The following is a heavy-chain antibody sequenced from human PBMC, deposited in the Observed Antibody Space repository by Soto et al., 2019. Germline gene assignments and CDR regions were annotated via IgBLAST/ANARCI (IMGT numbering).Heavy chain of an antibody. CDR2: IYYSGST. D-gene: IGHD2-2*01. CDR1: GGSISSGGYY. J-gene: IGHJ5*02. V-gene: IGHV4-31*03. Sequence: PSETLSLTCTVSGGSISSGGYYWSWIRQHPGKGLEWIGYIYYSGSTYYNPSLKSRVTISVDTSKNQFSLKLSSVTAADTAVYYCARGPDIVVVPAAEGWFDPWGQGTLVTVSS. CDR3: ARGPDIVVVPAAEGWFDP.